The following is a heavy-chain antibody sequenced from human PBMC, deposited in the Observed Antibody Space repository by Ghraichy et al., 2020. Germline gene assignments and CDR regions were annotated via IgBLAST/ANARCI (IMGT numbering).Heavy chain of an antibody. J-gene: IGHJ5*02. D-gene: IGHD4-11*01. CDR1: GFSLSTSGVG. Sequence: SGPTLVKPTQTLTLTCTFSGFSLSTSGVGVGWIRQPPGKALEWLALIYWNDDKRYSPSLKSRLTITKDTSKNQVVLTMTNMDPVDTATYYCAHNTVTYYVYTTDLDCFDPWGQGTLVTVSS. V-gene: IGHV2-5*01. CDR2: IYWNDDK. CDR3: AHNTVTYYVYTTDLDCFDP.